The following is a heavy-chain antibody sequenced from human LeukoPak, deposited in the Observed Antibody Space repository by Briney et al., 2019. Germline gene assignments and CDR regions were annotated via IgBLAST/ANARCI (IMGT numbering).Heavy chain of an antibody. J-gene: IGHJ6*03. CDR2: ISGSGGST. CDR3: AKVNSMVRGVIPTYYYYYSMDV. CDR1: GFTFSSYA. D-gene: IGHD3-10*01. Sequence: GGSLRLSCAASGFTFSSYAMSWVRQAPGKGLEWVSAISGSGGSTSYADSVKGRFTISRDNSKNTMYLQMNSLRAEDTAVYYCAKVNSMVRGVIPTYYYYYSMDVWGKGTTVTVSS. V-gene: IGHV3-23*01.